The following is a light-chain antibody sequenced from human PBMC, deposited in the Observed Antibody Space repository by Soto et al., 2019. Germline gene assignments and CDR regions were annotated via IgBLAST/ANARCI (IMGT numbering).Light chain of an antibody. V-gene: IGLV2-8*01. J-gene: IGLJ2*01. CDR2: EVS. CDR1: SSDLGDYDY. Sequence: QSALTQPPSASGSPGQSVTISCTRTSSDLGDYDYVSWYQQHPGKAPKVMIYEVSKRPSGVPDRFSGSKSGNTASLTVTGLQAEDEADYYCSSYAGSNNLIFGGGTKLTVL. CDR3: SSYAGSNNLI.